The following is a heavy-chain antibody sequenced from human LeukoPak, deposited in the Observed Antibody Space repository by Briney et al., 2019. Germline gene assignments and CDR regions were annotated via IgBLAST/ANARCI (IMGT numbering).Heavy chain of an antibody. V-gene: IGHV3-15*01. CDR1: GFTFSDAW. Sequence: GGSLRLSCVVSGFTFSDAWMNWVRQAPGKGLEWVGRIKSKTDGGTADYAAPVKGGFTISRDDSKSTHYLQMSSLQTEDTAVYYCTTVKGGWTTGRDYWGQGTLVTVSS. J-gene: IGHJ4*02. CDR3: TTVKGGWTTGRDY. CDR2: IKSKTDGGTA. D-gene: IGHD3/OR15-3a*01.